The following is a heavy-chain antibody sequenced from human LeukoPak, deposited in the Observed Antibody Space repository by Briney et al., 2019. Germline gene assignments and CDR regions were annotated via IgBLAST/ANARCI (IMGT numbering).Heavy chain of an antibody. V-gene: IGHV1-8*01. D-gene: IGHD6-19*01. Sequence: ASVKVSCKASGYTFTSSDINWMRQATGQGLEWMGWMNPNSGNTGYGQSFQGRITMTRDISIGTAYMELSNLTSEGTAVYYCTRGSSGRRDNWGQGTLVTVSA. CDR1: GYTFTSSD. J-gene: IGHJ4*02. CDR2: MNPNSGNT. CDR3: TRGSSGRRDN.